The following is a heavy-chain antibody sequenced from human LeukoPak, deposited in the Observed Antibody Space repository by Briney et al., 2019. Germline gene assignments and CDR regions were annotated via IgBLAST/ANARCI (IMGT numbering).Heavy chain of an antibody. J-gene: IGHJ6*03. CDR3: ARGVEYSSSSWFFYYYYYMDV. D-gene: IGHD6-6*01. V-gene: IGHV3-23*01. Sequence: GGSLRLSCAASGFTFSSYAMSWVRQAPGKGLEWVSAISGSGGSTYYADSVKGRFTISRDNSKNTLYLQMNSLRAEDTAVYYCARGVEYSSSSWFFYYYYYMDVWGKGTTVTVSS. CDR1: GFTFSSYA. CDR2: ISGSGGST.